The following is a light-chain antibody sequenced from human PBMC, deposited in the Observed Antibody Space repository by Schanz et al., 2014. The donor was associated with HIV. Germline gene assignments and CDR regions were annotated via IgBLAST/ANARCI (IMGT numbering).Light chain of an antibody. Sequence: QSVLAQPPSVSGAPGQDVSISCTGSTSNIGATFHVHWYQQIPGKAPKLLIFDNTHRPSGVPARFSGSKSGSSASLAISGLQSEDEADYYCSSYAGSNNVVFGGGTKLTV. V-gene: IGLV1-40*01. CDR2: DNT. J-gene: IGLJ2*01. CDR3: SSYAGSNNVV. CDR1: TSNIGATFH.